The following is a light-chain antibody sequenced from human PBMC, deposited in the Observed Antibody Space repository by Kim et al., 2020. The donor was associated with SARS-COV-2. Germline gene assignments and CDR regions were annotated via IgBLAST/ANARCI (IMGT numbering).Light chain of an antibody. J-gene: IGKJ5*01. CDR1: QNISTW. CDR2: AAS. V-gene: IGKV1D-16*01. Sequence: ASVGDRVTITCRASQNISTWVVWYQQKPQKAPKSLIYAASSLQSGVPSRFSGSGSGTDFTLTISNLQPEDFATYYCQQHYTYPVTFGQGTRLEIK. CDR3: QQHYTYPVT.